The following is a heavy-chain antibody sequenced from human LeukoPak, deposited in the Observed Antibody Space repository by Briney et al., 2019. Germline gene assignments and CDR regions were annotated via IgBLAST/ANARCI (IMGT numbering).Heavy chain of an antibody. V-gene: IGHV3-21*01. CDR3: ARDNDWGYYFDY. CDR1: GFTFSSYS. D-gene: IGHD7-27*01. J-gene: IGHJ4*02. Sequence: GGSLRPSCAASGFTFSSYSMNWVRQAPGKGLEWVSSISSSSSYIYYADSVKGRFTISRDNAKNSLYLQMNSLRAEDTAVYYCARDNDWGYYFDYWGQGTLVTVSS. CDR2: ISSSSSYI.